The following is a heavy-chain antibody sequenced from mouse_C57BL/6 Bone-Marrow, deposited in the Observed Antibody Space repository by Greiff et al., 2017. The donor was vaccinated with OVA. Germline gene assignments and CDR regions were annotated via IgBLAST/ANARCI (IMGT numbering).Heavy chain of an antibody. J-gene: IGHJ2*01. CDR3: AREVLFDY. Sequence: EVKLMESGGGLVKPGGSLKLSCAASGFTFSSYAMSWVRQTPEKRLEWVATISDGGSYTYYPDNVKGRFTISRDNAKNNLYLQMSHLKSEDTAMYYCAREVLFDYWGQGTTLTVSS. CDR2: ISDGGSYT. D-gene: IGHD2-14*01. CDR1: GFTFSSYA. V-gene: IGHV5-4*01.